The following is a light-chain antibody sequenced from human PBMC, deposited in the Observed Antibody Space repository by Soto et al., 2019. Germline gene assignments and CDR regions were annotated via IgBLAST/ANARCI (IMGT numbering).Light chain of an antibody. V-gene: IGKV1-39*01. CDR1: QSISRN. J-gene: IGKJ4*01. Sequence: IQMTQSPSSLSSSVGYVFTITCRASQSISRNLNWYQQKPGKAPELRIYTASNLQSGVPSRFSGSGSGTDFALTISSLQPEDSAVYYCQQSHSSPLSFGGGTKVDIK. CDR3: QQSHSSPLS. CDR2: TAS.